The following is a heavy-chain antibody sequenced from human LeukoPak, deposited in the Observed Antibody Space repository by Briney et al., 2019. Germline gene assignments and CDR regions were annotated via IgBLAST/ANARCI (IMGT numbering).Heavy chain of an antibody. CDR1: GFTFSSYA. J-gene: IGHJ4*02. Sequence: PGGSLRLSCAASGFTFSSYAMHWVRQAPGKGLEWVAVIWYDGSNKYYADSVKGRFTISRDNSKNTLYLQMNSLRAEDTAVYYCARDPATEGYYFDYWGQGTLVTVSS. V-gene: IGHV3-33*08. CDR2: IWYDGSNK. CDR3: ARDPATEGYYFDY. D-gene: IGHD4-17*01.